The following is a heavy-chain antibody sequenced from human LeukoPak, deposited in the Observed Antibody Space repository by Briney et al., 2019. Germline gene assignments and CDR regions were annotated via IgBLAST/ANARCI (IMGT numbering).Heavy chain of an antibody. V-gene: IGHV3-48*01. D-gene: IGHD3-16*01. J-gene: IGHJ4*02. CDR3: AKDGGLEINLFDY. Sequence: GGSLRLSCAASGFIFTSYSMNWVRQAPGKGVEWVSYISSSSSTIYYADSVRGRFTISRDNAKNSLYLQMNSLRAEDTAVYYCAKDGGLEINLFDYWGQGTLVTVSS. CDR1: GFIFTSYS. CDR2: ISSSSSTI.